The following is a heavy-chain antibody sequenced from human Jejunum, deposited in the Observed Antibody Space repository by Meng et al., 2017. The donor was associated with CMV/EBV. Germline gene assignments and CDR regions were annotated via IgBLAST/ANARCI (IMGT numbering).Heavy chain of an antibody. CDR3: AKVYPMGGSSYRGAFDI. D-gene: IGHD1-26*01. J-gene: IGHJ3*02. Sequence: EVQLLESXXGLVQXGGSLRLSXAASGFTVSTYAMTWARQAPGKGLEWVSAISVSGGSTYYADSVKGRFTISRDNSKNTLYLQMDTLRAEDTAVYYCAKVYPMGGSSYRGAFDIWGQGTMGTVSS. V-gene: IGHV3-23*01. CDR1: GFTVSTYA. CDR2: ISVSGGST.